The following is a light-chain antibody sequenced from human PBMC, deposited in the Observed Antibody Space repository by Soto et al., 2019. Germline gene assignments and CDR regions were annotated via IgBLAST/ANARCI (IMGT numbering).Light chain of an antibody. J-gene: IGLJ1*01. CDR2: EVS. CDR3: CSYAGSSTYV. Sequence: QSALTQPASVSGSPGQSITISCTGTSIDVGSYNFGSWYQQHPGKAPKLMIYEVSKRPSGVSNRFSGSKSGNTASLTISGLQAEDDADYYCCSYAGSSTYVFGTGTQLTVL. CDR1: SIDVGSYNF. V-gene: IGLV2-23*02.